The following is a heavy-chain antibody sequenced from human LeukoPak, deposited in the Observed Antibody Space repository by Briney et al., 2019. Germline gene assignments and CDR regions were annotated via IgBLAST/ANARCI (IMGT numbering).Heavy chain of an antibody. V-gene: IGHV4-34*01. Sequence: SETLSLTCAVYGGSFSGYYWSWIRQPPGKGLEWIGEINLSGSTNYNPSLKSRVTISVDTSKNQFSLKLSSVTAADTAVYYCARNPSYYYDSSGYSYWGQGTLVTVSS. D-gene: IGHD3-22*01. CDR1: GGSFSGYY. CDR2: INLSGST. J-gene: IGHJ4*02. CDR3: ARNPSYYYDSSGYSY.